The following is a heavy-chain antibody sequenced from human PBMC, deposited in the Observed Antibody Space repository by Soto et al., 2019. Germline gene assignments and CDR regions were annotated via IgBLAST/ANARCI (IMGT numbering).Heavy chain of an antibody. CDR1: GFTFSTYW. J-gene: IGHJ4*02. Sequence: GGSLRLSCAASGFTFSTYWMHWVRQAPGKGLVWVSRINNDGSSTDYADSVKGRFTISRDNAKNTLYLQMNSLRAEDTAMYYCARDSGVGAPQRGVDYWGQGTLVTVSS. CDR2: INNDGSST. V-gene: IGHV3-74*01. CDR3: ARDSGVGAPQRGVDY. D-gene: IGHD1-26*01.